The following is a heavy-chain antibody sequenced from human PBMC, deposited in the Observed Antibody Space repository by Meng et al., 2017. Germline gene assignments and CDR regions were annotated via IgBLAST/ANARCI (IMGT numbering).Heavy chain of an antibody. CDR3: ARYVAVAGVDY. J-gene: IGHJ4*02. Sequence: QVQLVESGAEVKKPGASVMLSCNASGYTFTSYDINWVRQANGQGLEWVVLMNPNRGNTGYAQKFQGRVTMTRNNSISTAYMELSSLRSEDTAVYYCARYVAVAGVDYWGQGTLVTVSS. CDR2: MNPNRGNT. D-gene: IGHD6-19*01. CDR1: GYTFTSYD. V-gene: IGHV1-8*02.